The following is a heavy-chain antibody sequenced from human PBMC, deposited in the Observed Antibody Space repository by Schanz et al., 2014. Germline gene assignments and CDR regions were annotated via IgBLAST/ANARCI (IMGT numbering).Heavy chain of an antibody. CDR1: GYTFTTYA. J-gene: IGHJ4*02. Sequence: QLRLVQSGAEVKKPGASVKVSCKASGYTFTTYAISWVRQAPGQGFEWMGWVSAYNGNTNYAQKFQGRVTMTTDTSTSQAYMELSSLRSDDTAVYYCARRSYANRSSLHFDYWGQGTLVTVSS. V-gene: IGHV1-18*04. CDR3: ARRSYANRSSLHFDY. CDR2: VSAYNGNT. D-gene: IGHD3-16*01.